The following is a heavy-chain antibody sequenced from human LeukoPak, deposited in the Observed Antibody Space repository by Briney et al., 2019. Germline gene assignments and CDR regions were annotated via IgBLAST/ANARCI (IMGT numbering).Heavy chain of an antibody. J-gene: IGHJ3*01. CDR3: ARGATVTTTSAFDF. V-gene: IGHV3-48*01. Sequence: GGSLRLSCAASGFTFSDYSMNWDRQAPGKGLEWVSYISSSSSTIYYADSVKGRFTISRDSAKNSLYLQMNSLRAEDTAVYYCARGATVTTTSAFDFWGQGTMVTVSS. CDR2: ISSSSSTI. CDR1: GFTFSDYS. D-gene: IGHD4-17*01.